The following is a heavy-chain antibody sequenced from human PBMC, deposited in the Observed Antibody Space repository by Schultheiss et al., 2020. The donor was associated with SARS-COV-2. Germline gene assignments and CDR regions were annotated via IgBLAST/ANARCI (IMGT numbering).Heavy chain of an antibody. CDR2: ISYDGSNK. CDR1: GFTFSSYA. V-gene: IGHV3-30*04. D-gene: IGHD2-8*01. Sequence: GGSLRLSCAASGFTFSSYAMHWVRQAPGKGLEWVAVISYDGSNKYYADSVKGRFTISRDNAKNSLFLQMNSLRAEDTAVYYCARGYCTNGICFHYFYYMDVWGKGTTVTVSS. CDR3: ARGYCTNGICFHYFYYMDV. J-gene: IGHJ6*03.